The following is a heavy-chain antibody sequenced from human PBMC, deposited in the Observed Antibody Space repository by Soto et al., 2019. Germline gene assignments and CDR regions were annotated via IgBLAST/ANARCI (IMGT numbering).Heavy chain of an antibody. V-gene: IGHV3-23*01. Sequence: GGSLRLSCAASGFTFSSYAMSWVRQAPGKGLEWVSAISGSGGSTYYADSVKGRFTISRDNSKNTLYLQMNSLRAEDTAVYYCAKAWDYYDSSGYYYSQYYYYYYGMDVWGQGTTVTVSS. D-gene: IGHD3-22*01. J-gene: IGHJ6*02. CDR2: ISGSGGST. CDR1: GFTFSSYA. CDR3: AKAWDYYDSSGYYYSQYYYYYYGMDV.